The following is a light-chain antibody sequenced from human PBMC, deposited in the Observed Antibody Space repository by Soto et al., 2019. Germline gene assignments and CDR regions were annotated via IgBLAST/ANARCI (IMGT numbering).Light chain of an antibody. Sequence: DIQMTQSPSSLSASVGDRVTITCQASQDITNYLSWYQQKPGKAPKLLIYDASNLERGVPSRFSGSGSGTDFTFTISSLQPEDIATYYCQQYDNLPFTFGGGTKVEIK. V-gene: IGKV1-33*01. J-gene: IGKJ4*01. CDR3: QQYDNLPFT. CDR1: QDITNY. CDR2: DAS.